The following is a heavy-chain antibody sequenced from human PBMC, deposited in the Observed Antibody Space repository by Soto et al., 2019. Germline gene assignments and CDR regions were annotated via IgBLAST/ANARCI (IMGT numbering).Heavy chain of an antibody. CDR3: ARDRGYR. CDR2: IYSGGST. D-gene: IGHD5-12*01. CDR1: GFSVSNNY. Sequence: QLVESGGGLVQPGGSLRLSCAASGFSVSNNYMKWVRQAPGKGLDWVSLIYSGGSTYYADSVKGRFTISRDNSKNTLFLQMNSLRVEDTAVYYWARDRGYRWGQGTMVTVSS. J-gene: IGHJ3*01. V-gene: IGHV3-66*01.